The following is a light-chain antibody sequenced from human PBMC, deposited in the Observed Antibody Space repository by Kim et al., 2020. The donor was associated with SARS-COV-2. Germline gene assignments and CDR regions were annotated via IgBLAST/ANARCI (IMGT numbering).Light chain of an antibody. CDR3: QSYDSSLSGYV. CDR2: ANS. V-gene: IGLV1-40*01. Sequence: QSVLTQPPSVSGAPGQRVTISCTGSSSNLGAGYDVNWYQQLPGTDPKLLIYANSNRPSGVPGRFSGSKSGSSASLAITGLQAEDETDYYCQSYDSSLSGYVFGTGTKVTVL. J-gene: IGLJ1*01. CDR1: SSNLGAGYD.